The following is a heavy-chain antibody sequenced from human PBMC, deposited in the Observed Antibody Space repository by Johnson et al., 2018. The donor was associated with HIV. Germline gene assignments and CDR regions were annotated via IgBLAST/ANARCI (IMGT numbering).Heavy chain of an antibody. J-gene: IGHJ3*02. Sequence: QEQLVESGGGVVQPGRSLRLSCAAFGFTFSNYGVHWVRQAPGKGLEWVAVISYDGSNKYYADSVKGRFTISRDNSKNTLYLQMNSLRAEDTAVYYCASITTIAAAGRGAFDIWGQGTMVTASS. CDR3: ASITTIAAAGRGAFDI. CDR2: ISYDGSNK. V-gene: IGHV3-30*03. D-gene: IGHD6-13*01. CDR1: GFTFSNYG.